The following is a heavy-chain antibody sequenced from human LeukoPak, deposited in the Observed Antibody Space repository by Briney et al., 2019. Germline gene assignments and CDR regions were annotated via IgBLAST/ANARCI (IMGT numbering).Heavy chain of an antibody. CDR2: IYTSGST. CDR1: GGSISSYY. Sequence: SETLSLTCTVSGGSISSYYWSWIRQPAGKGLEWIGRIYTSGSTNYNPSLKSRVTMSVDTSKNQFSLKLSSVTAADTAVYYCARGRRVPAARGAFDIWGQGTMVTVSS. J-gene: IGHJ3*02. D-gene: IGHD2-2*01. V-gene: IGHV4-4*07. CDR3: ARGRRVPAARGAFDI.